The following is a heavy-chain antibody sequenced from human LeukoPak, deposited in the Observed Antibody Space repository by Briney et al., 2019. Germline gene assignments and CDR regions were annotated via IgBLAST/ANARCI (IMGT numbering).Heavy chain of an antibody. CDR2: ISNSSSTI. CDR1: GFTFSNYE. Sequence: GRSLRLSCAASGFTFSNYEINWVRQAPGKGLEWVSFISNSSSTIYYADSVKGRFTISRDNAKNSLYLQMHSLRAEDTAVYYCARRGWELGGAFDIWGQGTMVIVSS. CDR3: ARRGWELGGAFDI. D-gene: IGHD1-26*01. V-gene: IGHV3-48*03. J-gene: IGHJ3*02.